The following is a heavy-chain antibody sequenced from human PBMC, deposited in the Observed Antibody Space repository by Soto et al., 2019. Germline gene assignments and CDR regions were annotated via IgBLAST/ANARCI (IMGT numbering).Heavy chain of an antibody. V-gene: IGHV4-59*01. J-gene: IGHJ3*02. CDR1: GDSISSFY. CDR2: VYYSGSN. CDR3: ARGISLGAHDAFDI. D-gene: IGHD3-16*01. Sequence: WETLSLTCTVSGDSISSFYWSWIRQPPGKGLEWIGCVYYSGSNYYNPSLKSRDSISVDTSTNQFSLKLSSVTAADTAVYYCARGISLGAHDAFDIWGQGTMVTVSS.